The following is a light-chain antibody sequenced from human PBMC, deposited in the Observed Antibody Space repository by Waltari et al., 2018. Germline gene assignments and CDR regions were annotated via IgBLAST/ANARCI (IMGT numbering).Light chain of an antibody. V-gene: IGLV2-14*03. J-gene: IGLJ1*01. CDR2: DVS. CDR1: DTDVGGHNF. Sequence: QSALTQPASVSGSPGQSIAISCTGSDTDVGGHNFVSWYQQHPGKVPKLIIFDVSNRPVCISYRFSGSKFGNTASLTISGLQADDEADYYCSSYTRGRTYVFGSGTKVTVL. CDR3: SSYTRGRTYV.